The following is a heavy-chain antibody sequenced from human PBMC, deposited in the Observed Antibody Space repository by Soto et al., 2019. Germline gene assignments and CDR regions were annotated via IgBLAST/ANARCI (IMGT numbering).Heavy chain of an antibody. Sequence: SETLSLTCSVSGGSISTVGHYWTWIRQPPGKGLEWIGSIYHTGSTYYSKSLRSRLTMSVDTSKSQFSLRLSSVTAADTAVYYCARANGTLRSRTSDYWGQGSLVTVYS. J-gene: IGHJ4*02. CDR2: IYHTGST. CDR1: GGSISTVGHY. D-gene: IGHD1-26*01. CDR3: ARANGTLRSRTSDY. V-gene: IGHV4-31*03.